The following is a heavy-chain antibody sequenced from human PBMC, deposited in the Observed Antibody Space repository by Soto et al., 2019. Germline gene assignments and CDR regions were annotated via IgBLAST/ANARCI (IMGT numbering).Heavy chain of an antibody. J-gene: IGHJ4*02. V-gene: IGHV4-61*08. CDR1: GGSLSSGDYY. CDR2: IYYSGST. Sequence: SETLSLTCTVSGGSLSSGDYYWSWIRQPPGKGLEWIGYIYYSGSTNYNPSLKSRVTISVDTSKNQFSLKLSSVTAADTAVYYCARVLTVVTPGHFDYWGQGTLVTVSS. D-gene: IGHD2-15*01. CDR3: ARVLTVVTPGHFDY.